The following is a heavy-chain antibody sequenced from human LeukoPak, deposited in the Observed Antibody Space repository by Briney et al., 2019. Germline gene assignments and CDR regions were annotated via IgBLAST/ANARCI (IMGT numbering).Heavy chain of an antibody. Sequence: PGGSLRLSCAASGFTFRSDWMSWVRQSPEKGLEWAANINTDGSGTYYADSVKGRFTISRDNSKNTLYLQMNSLRAEDTAVYYCARGHDYGDYFDYWGQGTLVTVSS. CDR1: GFTFRSDW. D-gene: IGHD4-17*01. CDR2: INTDGSGT. CDR3: ARGHDYGDYFDY. V-gene: IGHV3-7*03. J-gene: IGHJ4*02.